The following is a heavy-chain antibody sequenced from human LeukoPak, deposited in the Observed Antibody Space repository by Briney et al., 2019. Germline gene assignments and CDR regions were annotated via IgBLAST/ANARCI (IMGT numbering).Heavy chain of an antibody. D-gene: IGHD1-26*01. V-gene: IGHV4-39*07. CDR2: IYYSGST. CDR1: GGSISSSSYY. Sequence: SETLSLICTVSGGSISSSSYYWGWIRQPPGKGLEWIGSIYYSGSTYYNPSLKSRVTISVDTSKNQFSLKLSSVTAADTAVYYCARDRWELLRWFDPWGQGTLVTVSS. J-gene: IGHJ5*02. CDR3: ARDRWELLRWFDP.